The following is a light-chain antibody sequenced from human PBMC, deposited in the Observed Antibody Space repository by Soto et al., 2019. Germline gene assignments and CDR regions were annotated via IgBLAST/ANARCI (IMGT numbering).Light chain of an antibody. Sequence: DVVMTQSPLSLPVTLGQPASISCTSSQSLAHSDGNTYLNWFRQRPGQSPRRLIYNVSNRESRVPDRFSGSGSGTDFTLRISRVEAEDVGVHYCMQATRWPWTFGQGTKVEIK. CDR2: NVS. J-gene: IGKJ1*01. CDR1: QSLAHSDGNTY. V-gene: IGKV2-30*02. CDR3: MQATRWPWT.